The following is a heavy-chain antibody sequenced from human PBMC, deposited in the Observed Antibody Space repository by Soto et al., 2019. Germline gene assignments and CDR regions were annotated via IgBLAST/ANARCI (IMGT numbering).Heavy chain of an antibody. Sequence: PGGSLRLSCAASGFTFSSYAMHWVRQAPGKGLEWVAVISYDGSNKYYADSVKGRFTISRDNSKNTLYLQMNSLRAEDTAVYYCARDLGYDSSGYYRYYYYYYGMDVWGQGTTVTVSS. CDR1: GFTFSSYA. D-gene: IGHD3-22*01. CDR2: ISYDGSNK. CDR3: ARDLGYDSSGYYRYYYYYYGMDV. V-gene: IGHV3-30-3*01. J-gene: IGHJ6*02.